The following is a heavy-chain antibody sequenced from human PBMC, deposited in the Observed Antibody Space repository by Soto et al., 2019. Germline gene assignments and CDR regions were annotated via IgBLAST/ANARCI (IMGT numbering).Heavy chain of an antibody. D-gene: IGHD4-17*01. Sequence: QVQLQQWGAGLLKPSETLSLTCAVYGGSFSGYYWSWIRQPPGKGLEWIGEINHSGSTNYNPSLKSRVTISVYTFNNQFSRKLSSVTAADTAVYYCARGYGDYGPPYYYWGQGTLVTVSS. V-gene: IGHV4-34*01. CDR1: GGSFSGYY. CDR3: ARGYGDYGPPYYY. CDR2: INHSGST. J-gene: IGHJ4*02.